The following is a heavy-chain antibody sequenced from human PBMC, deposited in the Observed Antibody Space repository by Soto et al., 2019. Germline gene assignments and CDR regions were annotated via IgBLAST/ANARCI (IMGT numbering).Heavy chain of an antibody. J-gene: IGHJ4*02. Sequence: EVQLLESGGGLVQPGGSLRLSCAASGFTFSSFAMSWVRQAPGKGLEWLAAITFRGDYTYYADSVKGRFTLSRDNSRNRLDLEMNSLQVEDTALYYCAKLGIMGVFDSWGQGTLLTVSS. D-gene: IGHD3-16*01. CDR1: GFTFSSFA. CDR2: ITFRGDYT. CDR3: AKLGIMGVFDS. V-gene: IGHV3-23*01.